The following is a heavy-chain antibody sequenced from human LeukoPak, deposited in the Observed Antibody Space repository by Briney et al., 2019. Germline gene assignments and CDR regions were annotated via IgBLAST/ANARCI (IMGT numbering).Heavy chain of an antibody. CDR3: AREQQSLSLDF. CDR2: ISSGSSHI. D-gene: IGHD6-13*01. CDR1: VFIFSHYS. J-gene: IGHJ4*02. Sequence: GGSLRLSCAASVFIFSHYSMNWVRQAPGKGLEWVSYISSGSSHIYYADSVKGRFTISRDNAKNSLYLQMNSLRAEDTAVYYCAREQQSLSLDFWGQGALVTVSS. V-gene: IGHV3-21*01.